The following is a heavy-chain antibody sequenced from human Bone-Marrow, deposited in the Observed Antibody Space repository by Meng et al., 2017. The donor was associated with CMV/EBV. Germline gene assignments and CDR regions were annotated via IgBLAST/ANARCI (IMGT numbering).Heavy chain of an antibody. J-gene: IGHJ5*02. CDR2: IIPILGIA. Sequence: SVKVSCKASGGTFSSYTISWVRQAPGQGLEWMGRIIPILGIANYAQRFQGRVTITADKSTSTAYMELSSLRSEDTAVYYCARDIQVGLPRENNWFDPWGQGTLVTVSS. V-gene: IGHV1-69*04. CDR3: ARDIQVGLPRENNWFDP. D-gene: IGHD2-21*01. CDR1: GGTFSSYT.